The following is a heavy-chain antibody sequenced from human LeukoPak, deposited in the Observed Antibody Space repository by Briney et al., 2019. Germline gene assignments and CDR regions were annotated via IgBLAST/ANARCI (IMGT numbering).Heavy chain of an antibody. CDR3: ARGLWKWELQQGGGMDV. CDR2: ISGSGGST. CDR1: GFTFSSYA. Sequence: PGGSLRLSCAASGFTFSSYAMSWVRQAPGKGLEWVSAISGSGGSTYYADSVKGRFTISRDNAKNSLYLQMNSLRAEDTAVYYCARGLWKWELQQGGGMDVWGQGTTVTVSS. D-gene: IGHD1-26*01. V-gene: IGHV3-23*01. J-gene: IGHJ6*02.